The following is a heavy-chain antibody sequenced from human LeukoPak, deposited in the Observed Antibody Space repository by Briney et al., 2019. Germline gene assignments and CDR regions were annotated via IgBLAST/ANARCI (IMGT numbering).Heavy chain of an antibody. D-gene: IGHD4-17*01. CDR1: GYTFTSYA. CDR3: ARELGYGDYVDRDLGDY. J-gene: IGHJ4*02. CDR2: INAGNGNT. Sequence: ASVKVSCKASGYTFTSYAMHWVRQAPGQRLEWMGWINAGNGNTKYSQKFQGRVTITRDTSASTAYMELSSLRSEDTAVYYCARELGYGDYVDRDLGDYWGQGTLVTVSS. V-gene: IGHV1-3*01.